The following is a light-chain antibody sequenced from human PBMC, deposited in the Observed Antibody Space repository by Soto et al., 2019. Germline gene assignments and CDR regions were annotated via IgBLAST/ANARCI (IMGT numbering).Light chain of an antibody. CDR2: KAS. J-gene: IGKJ1*01. CDR1: QSISTW. CDR3: QQYSSYMWT. V-gene: IGKV1-5*03. Sequence: DIQMTHSPSTLSASVGDRVTITCRASQSISTWLAWYQQKPGKAPKLLIYKASSLESGVPSRFSGSGSGTEFTFTISSLQPDDFATYYCQQYSSYMWTFGQGTKVDIK.